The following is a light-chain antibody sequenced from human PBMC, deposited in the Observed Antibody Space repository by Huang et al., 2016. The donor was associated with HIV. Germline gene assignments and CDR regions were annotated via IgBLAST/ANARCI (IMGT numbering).Light chain of an antibody. CDR2: KAS. CDR1: HRISSW. Sequence: DIQMTQSPSTLSAFVGDRVTITCRTSHRISSWLAWYQPKPGKAPNLLISKASNLESGVPSRFSGNGSGTEFTLTISGLQPDDLATYYCQQQWTFGQGTKVEI. V-gene: IGKV1-5*03. CDR3: QQQWT. J-gene: IGKJ1*01.